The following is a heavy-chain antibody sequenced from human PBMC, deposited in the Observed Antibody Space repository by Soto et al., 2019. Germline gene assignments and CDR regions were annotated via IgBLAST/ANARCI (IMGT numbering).Heavy chain of an antibody. CDR3: ARMARVVTGDYFDY. CDR1: GGSFSGYY. D-gene: IGHD7-27*01. V-gene: IGHV4-34*01. J-gene: IGHJ4*02. Sequence: SETLSLTCAVYGGSFSGYYWSWIRQPPGKGLEWIGEINHSGSTNYNPSLKSRVTISVDTSKNQFSLKLSSVTAADTAVYYCARMARVVTGDYFDYWGQGTLVTVSS. CDR2: INHSGST.